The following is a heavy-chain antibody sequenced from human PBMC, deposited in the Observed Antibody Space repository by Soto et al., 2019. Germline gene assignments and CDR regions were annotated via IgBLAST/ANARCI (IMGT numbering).Heavy chain of an antibody. CDR1: GGSFVRYS. J-gene: IGHJ6*02. V-gene: IGHV1-69*01. CDR2: IVPICGTT. CDR3: ARPDTRGYQSNHHYHDALDI. D-gene: IGHD3-3*01. Sequence: QVQLVQSGAEVKKPGSSVKVSCKASGGSFVRYSISWVRQAPGQGLEWMGGIVPICGTTNYAQRFQGRVTITADEATCTASTQLTDLRTHHTSVYYCARPDTRGYQSNHHYHDALDIRGQGTA.